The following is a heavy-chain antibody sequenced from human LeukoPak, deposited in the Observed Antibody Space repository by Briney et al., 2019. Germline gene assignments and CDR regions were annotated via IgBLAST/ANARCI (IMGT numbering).Heavy chain of an antibody. CDR3: AKGWGEATVTNRFDP. D-gene: IGHD4-11*01. CDR1: GFTFSSYG. CDR2: ISYDGSNK. V-gene: IGHV3-30*18. J-gene: IGHJ5*02. Sequence: GGSLRLSCAASGFTFSSYGIHWVRQAPGKGLEWVAVISYDGSNKFYADSVKGRFTISRDNSRNTLFLQMNSLRPEDTAVYYCAKGWGEATVTNRFDPWGQGTLVTVSS.